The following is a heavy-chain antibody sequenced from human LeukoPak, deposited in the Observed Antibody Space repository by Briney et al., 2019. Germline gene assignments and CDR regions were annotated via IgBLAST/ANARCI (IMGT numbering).Heavy chain of an antibody. CDR1: GFTFSSYA. Sequence: PGRSLRLSCAASGFTFSSYAMHWVRQAPGKGLEWVAVTSYDGSNKYYADSVKGRFTISRDNSKNTLYLQMNSLRAEDTAVYYCARLESVYYFDYWGQGTLVTVSS. CDR2: TSYDGSNK. V-gene: IGHV3-30-3*01. D-gene: IGHD3-3*01. CDR3: ARLESVYYFDY. J-gene: IGHJ4*02.